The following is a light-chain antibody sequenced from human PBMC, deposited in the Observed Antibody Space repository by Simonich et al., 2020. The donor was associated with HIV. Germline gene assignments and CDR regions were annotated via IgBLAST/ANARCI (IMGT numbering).Light chain of an antibody. CDR3: QQYNSIPRT. Sequence: DIQMTQYPSTLSASVGDRVTITCRASQSISSWLAWYQQKPGKAPKLLIYKASSLESGVPSRFSGSGYGTEFTLTISSLQPDDFATYYCQQYNSIPRTFGQGTKVEIK. V-gene: IGKV1-5*03. CDR2: KAS. CDR1: QSISSW. J-gene: IGKJ1*01.